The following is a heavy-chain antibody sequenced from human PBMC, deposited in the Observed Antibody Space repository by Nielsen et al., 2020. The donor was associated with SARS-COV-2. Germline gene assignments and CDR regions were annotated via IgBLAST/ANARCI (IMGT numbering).Heavy chain of an antibody. Sequence: GESLNISCEVAGFTVSGYYMSWVSQAPGKGLELISYMSSTSGYPEYAGSVKGRFTISRDNAKNTVYLQMNSLRDDDTAVYYCARRRYGSATYWDSWGQGTLVTFPS. D-gene: IGHD3-10*01. V-gene: IGHV3-11*03. CDR3: ARRRYGSATYWDS. CDR1: GFTVSGYY. CDR2: MSSTSGYP. J-gene: IGHJ4*02.